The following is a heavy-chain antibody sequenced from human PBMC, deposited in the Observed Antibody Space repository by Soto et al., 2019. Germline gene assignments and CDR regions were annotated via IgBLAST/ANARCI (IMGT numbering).Heavy chain of an antibody. J-gene: IGHJ4*02. CDR3: VRELAAYYFDY. V-gene: IGHV3-30-3*01. D-gene: IGHD6-19*01. CDR1: GFTFSDFY. CDR2: ISNDGNNR. Sequence: GGSLRLSCAASGFTFSDFYMTWVRLAPGKRLEWVAVISNDGNNRYYADSVKGRFTFSRDNSKNTLYLQMNSLGVEDTAVYFCVRELAAYYFDYWGRGTLVTVSS.